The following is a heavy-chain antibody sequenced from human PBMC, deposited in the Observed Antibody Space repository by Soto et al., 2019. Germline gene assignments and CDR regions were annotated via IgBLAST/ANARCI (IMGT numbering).Heavy chain of an antibody. CDR3: TRGPQQWRIYGMDV. D-gene: IGHD6-19*01. J-gene: IGHJ6*02. CDR1: GFTFGDYA. Sequence: PGGSLRLSCTASGFTFGDYAMSWFRQAPGKGLEWVGFIRSKAYGGTTEYAASVKGRFTISRDDSKSIAYLQMNSLKTEDTAVYYCTRGPQQWRIYGMDVWGQGTTVTVSS. CDR2: IRSKAYGGTT. V-gene: IGHV3-49*03.